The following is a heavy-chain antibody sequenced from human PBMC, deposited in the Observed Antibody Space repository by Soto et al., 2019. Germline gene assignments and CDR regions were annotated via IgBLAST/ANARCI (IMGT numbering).Heavy chain of an antibody. CDR3: ARVSDLVGYCSGGSCYDDYYYYYYMDV. J-gene: IGHJ6*03. CDR2: IYYSGST. Sequence: SETLSLTCTVSGGSISSYYWSWIRQPPGKGLEWIGYIYYSGSTNYNPSLKSRVTISVDTSKNQFSLKLSSVTAADTAVYYCARVSDLVGYCSGGSCYDDYYYYYYMDVWGKGTTVTVSS. V-gene: IGHV4-59*01. CDR1: GGSISSYY. D-gene: IGHD2-15*01.